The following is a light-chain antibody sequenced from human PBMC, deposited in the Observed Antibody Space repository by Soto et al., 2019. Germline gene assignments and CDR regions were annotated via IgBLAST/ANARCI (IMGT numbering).Light chain of an antibody. V-gene: IGKV3-20*01. J-gene: IGKJ1*01. Sequence: EVVLTQSPGTLSLSPGERVTLSCRASQSVSSTYLAWYQQKPGQAPRLLIYGVFSRATGNPDRFSGSGSGTDFTLTISRLEPEDCAVYYCQQYGSSPWTFGQGTKVEIK. CDR2: GVF. CDR1: QSVSSTY. CDR3: QQYGSSPWT.